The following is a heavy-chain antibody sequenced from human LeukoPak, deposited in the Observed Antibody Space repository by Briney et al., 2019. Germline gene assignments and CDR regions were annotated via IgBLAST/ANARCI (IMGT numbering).Heavy chain of an antibody. D-gene: IGHD6-19*01. CDR3: ARVGIAVAGISYFDY. CDR1: GYSFVTYG. CDR2: ISANDGDT. V-gene: IGHV1-18*01. J-gene: IGHJ4*02. Sequence: ASVNVSCKASGYSFVTYGITWVRRAPGQGLEWMGWISANDGDTNYVQKLQGRVTMTTDTSTSTIYMELRSLRSDDTAVYYCARVGIAVAGISYFDYWGQGTLVTVSS.